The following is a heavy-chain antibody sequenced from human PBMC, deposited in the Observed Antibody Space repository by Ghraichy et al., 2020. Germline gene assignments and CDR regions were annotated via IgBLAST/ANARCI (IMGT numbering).Heavy chain of an antibody. CDR3: ARDQGKRGRFDP. J-gene: IGHJ5*02. V-gene: IGHV3-11*05. CDR2: ISSSGTYT. CDR1: GFTFSDYY. Sequence: GSLRLSCAASGFTFSDYYMSWIRQAPGKGLEWVSYISSSGTYTNYADSVKGRFTISRDNAKNTLYLQMNSLRVEDTAVYYCARDQGKRGRFDPWGQGTLVTVSS.